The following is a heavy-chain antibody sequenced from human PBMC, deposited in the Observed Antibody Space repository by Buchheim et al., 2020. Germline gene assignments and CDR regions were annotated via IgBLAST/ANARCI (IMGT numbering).Heavy chain of an antibody. V-gene: IGHV3-33*01. CDR1: GFTFSNFG. Sequence: QVQLVESGGGVVQPGRSLRLSCVASGFTFSNFGMHWVRQAPGKGLEWVAVIWFDGSNKNYADSVKGRFTISRDNSKNKVFLQMNYLRAEDTALYYCVRHAAISSSFKSWGQGTL. D-gene: IGHD6-6*01. CDR3: VRHAAISSSFKS. J-gene: IGHJ5*02. CDR2: IWFDGSNK.